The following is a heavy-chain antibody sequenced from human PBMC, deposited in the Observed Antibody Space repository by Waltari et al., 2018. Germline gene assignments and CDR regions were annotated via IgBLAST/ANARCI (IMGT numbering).Heavy chain of an antibody. J-gene: IGHJ5*02. V-gene: IGHV4-39*07. CDR1: GGSISSSSYY. CDR2: IYYSGST. CDR3: ARDYYGSGSYNWFDP. Sequence: QLQLQESGPGLVKPSETLSLTCTVSGGSISSSSYYWGWIRQPPGKGLEWIGSIYYSGSTYYNPSLKSRVTISVDTSKNQFSLKLSSVTAADTAVYYCARDYYGSGSYNWFDPWGQGTLVTVSS. D-gene: IGHD3-10*01.